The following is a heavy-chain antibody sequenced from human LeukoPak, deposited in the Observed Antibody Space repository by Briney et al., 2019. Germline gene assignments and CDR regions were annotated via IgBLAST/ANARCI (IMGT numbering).Heavy chain of an antibody. V-gene: IGHV3-9*01. CDR1: GFTFDDYA. J-gene: IGHJ3*02. CDR2: ISWNSGSI. D-gene: IGHD6-13*01. Sequence: GRSLRLSCAASGFTFDDYAMHWVRQAPGKGLEWVSGISWNSGSIGYADSVMGRFTISRDNAKNSLYLQMNSLRAEDTALYYCAKDMRSGSSWYFDAFDIWGQGTMVTVSS. CDR3: AKDMRSGSSWYFDAFDI.